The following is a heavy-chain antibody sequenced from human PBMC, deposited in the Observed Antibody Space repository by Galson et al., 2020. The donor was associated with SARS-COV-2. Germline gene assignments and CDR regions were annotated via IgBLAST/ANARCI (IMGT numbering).Heavy chain of an antibody. CDR2: INWNGGST. CDR3: ASHSGSYAGTDY. D-gene: IGHD1-26*01. Sequence: GESLKISCAASGFTFDDYGMSWVRQAPGKGLEWVSGINWNGGSTGYADSVKGRFTISRDNAKNSLYLQMNSLRAEDTALYYCASHSGSYAGTDYWGQGTLVTVSS. V-gene: IGHV3-20*04. J-gene: IGHJ4*02. CDR1: GFTFDDYG.